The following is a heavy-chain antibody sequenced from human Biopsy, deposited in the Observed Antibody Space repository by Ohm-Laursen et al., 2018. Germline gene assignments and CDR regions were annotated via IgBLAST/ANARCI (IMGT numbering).Heavy chain of an antibody. J-gene: IGHJ5*02. D-gene: IGHD3-10*01. CDR3: ARADPPLFYYGSGSSNWFDP. V-gene: IGHV1-8*01. CDR1: GYTFTSYE. Sequence: SVKVSCKTSGYTFTSYEINRVRQATGQGLEWMGWMNPDSGNTGYAQNFQGRVTMTRNTSISTAYMELSSLRSEDTAVYFCARADPPLFYYGSGSSNWFDPWGQGTLVTVSS. CDR2: MNPDSGNT.